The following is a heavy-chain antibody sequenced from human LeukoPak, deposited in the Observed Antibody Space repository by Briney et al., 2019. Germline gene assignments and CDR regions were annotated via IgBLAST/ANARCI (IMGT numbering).Heavy chain of an antibody. CDR1: GYSFTSYW. D-gene: IGHD5-18*01. J-gene: IGHJ4*02. V-gene: IGHV5-51*01. CDR2: IYPSDSDT. Sequence: GESLKISCKGSGYSFTSYWIGWVRQMPGKGLEWMGIIYPSDSDTRYSPSFQGQVTISADKSITTAYLQWSSLKASDTAMYYCARQGRAGGYTYGYFDYWGQGTLVTVSS. CDR3: ARQGRAGGYTYGYFDY.